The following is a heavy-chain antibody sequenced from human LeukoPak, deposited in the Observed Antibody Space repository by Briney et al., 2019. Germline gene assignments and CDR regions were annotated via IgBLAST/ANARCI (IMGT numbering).Heavy chain of an antibody. V-gene: IGHV4-31*03. CDR1: GGSISSGGYY. D-gene: IGHD6-6*01. Sequence: SQTLSLTCTVSGGSISSGGYYWSWIRQHPGKGLEWIGYIYYSGSTYYNPSLKSRVTITVDTSKNQFSLKLSSVTAADTAVYYCAGSIAARVVLDYWGQGTLVTVSS. CDR2: IYYSGST. J-gene: IGHJ4*02. CDR3: AGSIAARVVLDY.